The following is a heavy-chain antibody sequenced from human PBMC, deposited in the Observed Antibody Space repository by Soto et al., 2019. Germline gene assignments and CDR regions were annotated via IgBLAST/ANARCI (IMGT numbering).Heavy chain of an antibody. CDR1: GYTLTELS. D-gene: IGHD2-21*02. CDR2: FDPEDGET. J-gene: IGHJ6*02. Sequence: ASVKVSCKVSGYTLTELSMHWVRQAPGKGLEWMGGFDPEDGETLYAQKFHGRVTMNEDKSTDTAYMEMSSLRSEDTAVYYCAREGVGTASRYYGMDVWGQGTTVTVSS. V-gene: IGHV1-24*01. CDR3: AREGVGTASRYYGMDV.